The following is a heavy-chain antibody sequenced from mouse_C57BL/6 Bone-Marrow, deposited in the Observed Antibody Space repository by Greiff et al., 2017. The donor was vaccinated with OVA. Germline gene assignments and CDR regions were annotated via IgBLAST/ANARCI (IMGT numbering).Heavy chain of an antibody. Sequence: QVQLQQPGAELVMPGASVKLSCKASGYTFTSYWMHWVKQRPGTGLEWIGEIDPSDSYTNYNQKFKGKSTLTVDKSSSTAYMQLSSLTSEDSAVYYCAREGDGYYLDYWGQGTTLTVSS. CDR3: AREGDGYYLDY. V-gene: IGHV1-69*01. CDR2: IDPSDSYT. J-gene: IGHJ2*01. CDR1: GYTFTSYW. D-gene: IGHD2-3*01.